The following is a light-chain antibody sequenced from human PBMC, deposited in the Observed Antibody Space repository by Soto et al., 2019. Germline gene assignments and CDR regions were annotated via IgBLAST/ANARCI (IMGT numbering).Light chain of an antibody. J-gene: IGKJ1*01. Sequence: EIVMTQSPATLSVSPGERATLSCRASQSVSSNLSWYQQKPGQAPMLLIYGASTRATGIPARFSGSGSGTEFTLTISSLPYEDFAVYYCQQYNTWPPTFGQGTKVEIK. CDR2: GAS. V-gene: IGKV3D-15*01. CDR1: QSVSSN. CDR3: QQYNTWPPT.